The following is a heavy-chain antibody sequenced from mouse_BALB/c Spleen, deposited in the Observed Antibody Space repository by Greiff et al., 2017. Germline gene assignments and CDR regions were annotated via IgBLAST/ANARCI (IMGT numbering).Heavy chain of an antibody. J-gene: IGHJ1*01. CDR2: ISSGSSTI. V-gene: IGHV5-17*02. D-gene: IGHD3-3*01. CDR1: GFTFSSFG. CDR3: ARRTGTGYFDV. Sequence: EVQVVESGGGLVQPGGSRKLSCAASGFTFSSFGMHWVRQAPEKGLEWVAYISSGSSTIYYADTVKGRFTISRDNPKNTLFLQMTSLRSEDTAMYYCARRTGTGYFDVWGAGTTVTVSA.